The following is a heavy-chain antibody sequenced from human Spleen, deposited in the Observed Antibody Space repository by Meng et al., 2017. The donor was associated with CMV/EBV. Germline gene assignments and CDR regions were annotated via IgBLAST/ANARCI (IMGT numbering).Heavy chain of an antibody. Sequence: GGSLRLSCEASGFTFMSKGMHWVRQAPGKGLEWVAFIRYDGSKQYYVDSVKGRFTISRDNSKNTLYLQMNSLRAEDTAVYYCARATYDYSIGGGAFDIWGQGTMVTVSS. CDR3: ARATYDYSIGGGAFDI. D-gene: IGHD4-11*01. CDR2: IRYDGSKQ. J-gene: IGHJ3*02. V-gene: IGHV3-30*02. CDR1: GFTFMSKG.